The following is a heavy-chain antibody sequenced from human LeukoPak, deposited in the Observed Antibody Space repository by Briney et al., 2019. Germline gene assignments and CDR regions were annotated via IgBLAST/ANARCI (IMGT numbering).Heavy chain of an antibody. CDR3: ARAARGYSGYGYYMDV. Sequence: ASVKVSCKASGYTFTGYYMHWVRQAPGQGLEWMGWINPNSGGTNYAQKFQGRVTMTRDTSISTAYMELSRLRSDDTAVYYCARAARGYSGYGYYMDVWGKGTTVTVSS. CDR1: GYTFTGYY. CDR2: INPNSGGT. D-gene: IGHD5-12*01. V-gene: IGHV1-2*02. J-gene: IGHJ6*03.